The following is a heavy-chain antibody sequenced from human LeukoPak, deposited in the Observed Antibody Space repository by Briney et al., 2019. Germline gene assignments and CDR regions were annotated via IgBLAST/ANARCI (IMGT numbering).Heavy chain of an antibody. D-gene: IGHD1-26*01. Sequence: ASVKVSCKASGFTFTSSAVQWVRQARGQRLEWIGWIIVGSGNTNYAQKFQERVTITRDMSTSTAYMELSSLRSEDTAVYYCTRGGSADPFEHWGQGTLVTVSS. CDR3: TRGGSADPFEH. J-gene: IGHJ4*02. CDR1: GFTFTSSA. V-gene: IGHV1-58*01. CDR2: IIVGSGNT.